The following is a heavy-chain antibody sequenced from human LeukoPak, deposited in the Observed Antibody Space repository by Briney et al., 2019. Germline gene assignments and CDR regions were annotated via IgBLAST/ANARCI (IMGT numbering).Heavy chain of an antibody. J-gene: IGHJ5*02. CDR1: GFTVSSNY. CDR3: GRDGYYSSTSCYSGFDP. CDR2: IYSGGST. D-gene: IGHD2-2*01. V-gene: IGHV3-53*01. Sequence: GGSLRLSCAASGFTVSSNYMSWVRQAPGKGLEWVSVIYSGGSTYYADSVKGRFTISRDNSKNTLYLQMNSLRAEDTAVYYCGRDGYYSSTSCYSGFDPWGQGTLVTVSS.